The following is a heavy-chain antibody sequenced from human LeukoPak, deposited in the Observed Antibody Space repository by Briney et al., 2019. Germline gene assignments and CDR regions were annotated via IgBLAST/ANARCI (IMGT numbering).Heavy chain of an antibody. CDR3: ASTLRLGELSFPSPPFDP. V-gene: IGHV4-59*01. J-gene: IGHJ5*02. D-gene: IGHD3-16*02. CDR1: GGSISSYY. Sequence: SETLSLTCTVSGGSISSYYWSWIRQPPGKGLEWIGYIYYSGCTNYSPSLKSRVTISVDTSKNQFSLKLSSVTAADTAVYYCASTLRLGELSFPSPPFDPWGQGTLVTVSS. CDR2: IYYSGCT.